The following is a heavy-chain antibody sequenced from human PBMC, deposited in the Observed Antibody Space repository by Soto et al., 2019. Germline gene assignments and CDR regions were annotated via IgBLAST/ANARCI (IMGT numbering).Heavy chain of an antibody. CDR2: TWSDGSNK. CDR3: ARVRGSGWYFDC. V-gene: IGHV3-33*01. D-gene: IGHD6-19*01. CDR1: GFTFSRSC. J-gene: IGHJ4*02. Sequence: QVQLVESGGGVAQPGRSLTLSCAASGFTFSRSCMHWVRQAPGKGLEWVAGTWSDGSNKYYADSVKGRFTISRDNSNNALYLQMNSLSRDDTALYYCARVRGSGWYFDCWGQGVLVAVSS.